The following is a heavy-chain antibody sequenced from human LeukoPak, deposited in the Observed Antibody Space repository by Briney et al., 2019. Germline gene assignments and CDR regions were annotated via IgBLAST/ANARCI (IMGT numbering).Heavy chain of an antibody. D-gene: IGHD3-10*01. J-gene: IGHJ4*02. CDR1: GYTFTSYG. V-gene: IGHV1-18*01. CDR2: ISAYNGNT. Sequence: ASVKVSCKASGYTFTSYGISWVRQAPGQGLEWTGWISAYNGNTNYAQKLQGRVTMTTDTSTSTAYMELRSLRSDDTAVYYCARVGTSRHGSGSYPIDYWGQGTLVTVSS. CDR3: ARVGTSRHGSGSYPIDY.